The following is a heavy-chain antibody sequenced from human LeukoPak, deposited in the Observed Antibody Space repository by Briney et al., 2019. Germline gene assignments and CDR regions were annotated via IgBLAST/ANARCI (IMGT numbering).Heavy chain of an antibody. J-gene: IGHJ4*02. D-gene: IGHD2/OR15-2a*01. CDR1: GGSFSGYY. CDR3: ARHVHNREFDY. Sequence: SETLSLTCAVYGGSFSGYYWSWIRQPPGKGLEWIGEINHSGSTNYNPSLKSRVTISVDTSKNHFSLKLSSVTAADTAVYYCARHVHNREFDYWGQGTLVTVSS. CDR2: INHSGST. V-gene: IGHV4-34*01.